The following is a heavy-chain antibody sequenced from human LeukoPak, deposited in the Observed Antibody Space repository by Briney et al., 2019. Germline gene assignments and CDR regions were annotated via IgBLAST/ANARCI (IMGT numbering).Heavy chain of an antibody. J-gene: IGHJ4*02. CDR1: GYSVSSGYY. CDR3: ARQPRYCNNTNCWRLDS. CDR2: IYHSGST. D-gene: IGHD2-2*01. Sequence: KPSETLSLTCAVSGYSVSSGYYWGWIRQPPGKGLEWIGTIYHSGSTYYNPSLKSRVTMSVDTSKNQFSLKLTSVTGADTAVYYCARQPRYCNNTNCWRLDSRGQGTLVTVSS. V-gene: IGHV4-38-2*01.